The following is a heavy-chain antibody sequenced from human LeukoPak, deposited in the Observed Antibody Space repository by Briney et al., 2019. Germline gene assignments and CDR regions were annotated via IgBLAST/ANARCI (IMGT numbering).Heavy chain of an antibody. Sequence: GGSLRLSCAASGFTFSSYGMHWVRQAPGKGLEWVAFIRYDGSNKYYADSVKGRFTISRDNSKNTLYLQMNSLRAEDTAVYYCAKLRYFDWLSPGYFDYWGQGTLVTVSS. CDR2: IRYDGSNK. J-gene: IGHJ4*02. CDR3: AKLRYFDWLSPGYFDY. CDR1: GFTFSSYG. D-gene: IGHD3-9*01. V-gene: IGHV3-30*02.